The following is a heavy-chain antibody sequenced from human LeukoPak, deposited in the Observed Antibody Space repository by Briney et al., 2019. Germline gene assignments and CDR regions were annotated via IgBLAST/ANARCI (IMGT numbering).Heavy chain of an antibody. CDR2: ISYDGSNK. CDR3: ARVAAGGIAARPIDY. Sequence: GGSLRLSCAASGSTFSSYAMHWVRQAPGKGLEWVAVISYDGSNKYYADSVKGRFTISRDNSKNTLYLQMNSLRAEDTAVYYCARVAAGGIAARPIDYWGQGTLVTVSS. CDR1: GSTFSSYA. J-gene: IGHJ4*02. V-gene: IGHV3-30-3*01. D-gene: IGHD6-6*01.